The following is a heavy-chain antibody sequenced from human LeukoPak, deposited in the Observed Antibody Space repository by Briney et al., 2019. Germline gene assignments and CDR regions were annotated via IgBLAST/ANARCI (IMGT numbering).Heavy chain of an antibody. CDR1: GFTFSIYA. V-gene: IGHV3-23*01. J-gene: IGHJ4*02. Sequence: GGSLRLSCAASGFTFSIYAMSWVRQAPGKGLEWVSAISASGGSSYYADSVKGRFTISRDNPKNTLYLQMNSLRAEDTAVYYCAKETVAVAGDFDYWGQGTLVTVSS. CDR3: AKETVAVAGDFDY. CDR2: ISASGGSS. D-gene: IGHD6-19*01.